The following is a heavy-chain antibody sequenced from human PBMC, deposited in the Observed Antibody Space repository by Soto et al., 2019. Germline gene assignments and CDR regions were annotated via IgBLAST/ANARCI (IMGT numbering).Heavy chain of an antibody. CDR3: ARGGLTTYYSPFFDY. CDR2: IYWDDDK. V-gene: IGHV2-5*02. CDR1: GFSLSSNGVG. J-gene: IGHJ4*02. Sequence: KESGPTLVKPTQTLTLTCTFSGFSLSSNGVGVGWIRQPPGKALEWLALIYWDDDKRYSPSLKSRLTITKDTSKNQVVLTLTKLDTVDTATYYCARGGLTTYYSPFFDYWGQGTLVTVSS. D-gene: IGHD3-9*01.